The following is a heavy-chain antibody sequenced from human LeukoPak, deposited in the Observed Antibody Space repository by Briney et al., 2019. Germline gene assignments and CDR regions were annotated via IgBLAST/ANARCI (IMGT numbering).Heavy chain of an antibody. V-gene: IGHV4-59*01. CDR3: ARFGVYYDMGV. CDR1: GGSIMGYY. J-gene: IGHJ6*02. Sequence: SETLSLTCTVSGGSIMGYYWTWIRQPPGKGLEWIGQIHYSGKADYNPSLRSRITISVDTSKTQMSLKLSSVAAADTAVYYCARFGVYYDMGVWGQGTTVTVS. D-gene: IGHD3-16*01. CDR2: IHYSGKA.